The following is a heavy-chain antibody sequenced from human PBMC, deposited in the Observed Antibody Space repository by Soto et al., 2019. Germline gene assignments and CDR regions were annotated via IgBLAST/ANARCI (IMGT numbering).Heavy chain of an antibody. D-gene: IGHD1-1*01. CDR3: ASNGNWNDGYFDY. CDR2: INPNSGGT. Sequence: QVQLVQSGAEVKKPGSSVKVSCKASGGTFSSYAISWVRQAPGQGLEWMGGINPNSGGTNYAQKFQGRVTMTRDTSISTAYMELSRLRSDDTAVYYCASNGNWNDGYFDYWGQGTLVTVSS. CDR1: GGTFSSYA. J-gene: IGHJ4*02. V-gene: IGHV1-2*02.